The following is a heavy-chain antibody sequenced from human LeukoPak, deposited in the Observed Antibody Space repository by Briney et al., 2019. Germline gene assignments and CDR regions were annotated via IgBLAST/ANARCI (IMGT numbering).Heavy chain of an antibody. CDR3: ARAERRYFALPYYYYGMDV. D-gene: IGHD3-9*01. Sequence: PGGSLRLSCAASGNYWMHWVRQAPGKGLVWVSHINSDGSWTSYADSVKGRFTISKDNAKNTVYLQMNSLRAEDTAVYYCARAERRYFALPYYYYGMDVWGQGTTVTVSS. J-gene: IGHJ6*02. V-gene: IGHV3-74*01. CDR1: GNYW. CDR2: INSDGSWT.